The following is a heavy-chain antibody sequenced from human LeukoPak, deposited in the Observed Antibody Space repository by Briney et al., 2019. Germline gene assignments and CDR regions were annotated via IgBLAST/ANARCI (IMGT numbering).Heavy chain of an antibody. V-gene: IGHV4-39*01. CDR2: LYYSGSA. CDR3: ARRDFWSGYYHFDY. Sequence: SETLSLTCTVSGGSNSSSSYYWGWIRQPPGKGLEWIGSLYYSGSACYSPSLKSRVTISVDTSKNQFSLKLSSVTATDTAVYYCARRDFWSGYYHFDYWGQGTLVTVSS. D-gene: IGHD3-3*01. CDR1: GGSNSSSSYY. J-gene: IGHJ4*02.